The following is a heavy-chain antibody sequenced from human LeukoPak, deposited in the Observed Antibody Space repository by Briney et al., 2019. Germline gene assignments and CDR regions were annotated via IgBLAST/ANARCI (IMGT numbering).Heavy chain of an antibody. CDR2: IKPDGSEN. V-gene: IGHV3-7*01. J-gene: IGHJ4*02. Sequence: GGSLRLSCAASGFTFSTYWMGWVRQAPGKGLEWVAKIKPDGSENDHVDSVKGRFTISRDNAKNSLYLKLNSLRAEDTAVYYCARSRFYFDYWGQGTLVTVSS. CDR3: ARSRFYFDY. CDR1: GFTFSTYW.